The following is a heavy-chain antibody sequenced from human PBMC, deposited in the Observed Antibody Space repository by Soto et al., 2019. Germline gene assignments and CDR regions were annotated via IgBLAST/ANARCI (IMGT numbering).Heavy chain of an antibody. CDR2: VSAYNRNT. D-gene: IGHD1-26*01. V-gene: IGHV1-18*01. CDR1: GYTFSNYG. Sequence: QGQLVQSGPEVKKPGASVKVSCKGPGYTFSNYGVTWVRQAPGQGLERLGWVSAYNRNTDYAQKFEDRATMTIDTSTNTAYLELRGLTPDDTAVYYCARERRWEPLLYWGQGTL. CDR3: ARERRWEPLLY. J-gene: IGHJ4*02.